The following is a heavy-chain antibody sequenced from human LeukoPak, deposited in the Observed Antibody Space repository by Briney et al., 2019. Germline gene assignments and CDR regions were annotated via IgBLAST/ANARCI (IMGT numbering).Heavy chain of an antibody. Sequence: GGSLRLSCEVSGFTFSDYYMNWVRQAPGKGLEWVSSISSSSSYIYYADSVKGRSTISRNNAKNSLYLQMNSLRAEDTAVYYCARDVGTDHYYYYMDVWGKGTTVTVSS. CDR2: ISSSSSYI. D-gene: IGHD1-1*01. J-gene: IGHJ6*03. CDR1: GFTFSDYY. CDR3: ARDVGTDHYYYYMDV. V-gene: IGHV3-21*01.